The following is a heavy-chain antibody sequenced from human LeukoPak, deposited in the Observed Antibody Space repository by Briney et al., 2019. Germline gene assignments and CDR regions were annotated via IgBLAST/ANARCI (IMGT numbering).Heavy chain of an antibody. V-gene: IGHV4-39*01. CDR1: GGSINSRNNY. CDR2: ISDTGAT. J-gene: IGHJ4*02. Sequence: SETLSLTCTVSGGSINSRNNYWGWIRQPPGKGLEWIAIISDTGATYYSPSLKSRLTISVDTPKNQFSLTLGSVTAADTAVYYCARRNYPYYFDYWGQGALVTVSS. D-gene: IGHD1-7*01. CDR3: ARRNYPYYFDY.